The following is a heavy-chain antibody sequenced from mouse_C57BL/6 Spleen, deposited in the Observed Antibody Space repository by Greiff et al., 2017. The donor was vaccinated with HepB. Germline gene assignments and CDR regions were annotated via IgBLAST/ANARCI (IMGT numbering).Heavy chain of an antibody. Sequence: QVQLQQPGAELVKPGASVKLSCKASGYTFTSYWMQWVKQRPGQGLEWIGEIDPSDSYTNYNQKFKGKATLTVDTSSSTAYMQPSSLTSEDSAVYYCARWGDSSGFAWFAYGGKGTLVTVSA. CDR2: IDPSDSYT. V-gene: IGHV1-50*01. J-gene: IGHJ3*01. D-gene: IGHD3-2*02. CDR3: ARWGDSSGFAWFAY. CDR1: GYTFTSYW.